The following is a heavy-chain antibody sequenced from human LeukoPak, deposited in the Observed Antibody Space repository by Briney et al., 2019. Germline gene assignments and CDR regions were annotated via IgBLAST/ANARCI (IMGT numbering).Heavy chain of an antibody. D-gene: IGHD3-22*01. CDR1: GGSISSGSYY. V-gene: IGHV4-61*02. J-gene: IGHJ2*01. CDR2: IYTSGST. CDR3: ARRDTMIRLRSASLWYFDL. Sequence: PSQTLSLTCTVSGGSISSGSYYWSWIRQPAGKGLEWIGRIYTSGSTTYNPSLKSRVTISIDTSKKQFSLNLSSVTAADTAVYYCARRDTMIRLRSASLWYFDLWGRGTLVTVSS.